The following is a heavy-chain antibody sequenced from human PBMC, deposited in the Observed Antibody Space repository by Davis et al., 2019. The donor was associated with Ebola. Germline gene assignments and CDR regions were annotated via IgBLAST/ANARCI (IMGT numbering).Heavy chain of an antibody. Sequence: GESLKISCQGFGYSFTNYWIGWVRQMPGKGLDWMGIIYPGDSDTRYSPSFQGQVTMSADKSVSTAYLQWSSLKASDTAMYYCARGAGDGDYVDYWGQGTLVTVSS. CDR1: GYSFTNYW. V-gene: IGHV5-51*01. J-gene: IGHJ4*02. CDR3: ARGAGDGDYVDY. CDR2: IYPGDSDT. D-gene: IGHD4-17*01.